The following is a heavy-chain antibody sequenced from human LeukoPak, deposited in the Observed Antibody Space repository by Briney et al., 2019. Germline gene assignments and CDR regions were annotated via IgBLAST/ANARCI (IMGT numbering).Heavy chain of an antibody. CDR1: GFTFSSYE. D-gene: IGHD6-19*01. CDR3: ARCSGWAFKN. Sequence: PGGSLRLSCAASGFTFSSYEMNWVRQAPGKGLEWVSYISSSGSTIYYADSVKGRFTISRDNAKNSLYLQMDSLRAEDTAIYYCARCSGWAFKNWGQGNLVTVSS. V-gene: IGHV3-48*03. J-gene: IGHJ4*02. CDR2: ISSSGSTI.